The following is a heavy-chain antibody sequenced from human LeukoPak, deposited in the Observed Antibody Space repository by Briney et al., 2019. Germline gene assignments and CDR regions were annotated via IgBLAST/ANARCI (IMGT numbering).Heavy chain of an antibody. CDR1: GYTFTGYY. Sequence: GASVKVSCKASGYTFTGYYMHWVRQAPGQGLEWMGWINPNSGGTNYAQKFQGRVTMTRDTSISTAYMEPSRLRSDDTAVYYCARTYYDILTGYYTTLDYWGQGTLVTVSS. J-gene: IGHJ4*02. CDR2: INPNSGGT. V-gene: IGHV1-2*02. CDR3: ARTYYDILTGYYTTLDY. D-gene: IGHD3-9*01.